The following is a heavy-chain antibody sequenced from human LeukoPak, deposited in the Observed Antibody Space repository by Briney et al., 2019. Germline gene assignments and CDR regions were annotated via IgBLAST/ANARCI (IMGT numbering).Heavy chain of an antibody. CDR2: ISGSGGST. D-gene: IGHD3-10*01. V-gene: IGHV3-23*01. CDR1: GFTFSSYG. J-gene: IGHJ4*02. Sequence: GGSLRLSCTASGFTFSSYGMTCVRQAPGKGLEWVSAISGSGGSTYYADSVKGRFTISRDNSKNTLYLQMNSLRVEDTAVYYCAKLAKYFYGAETFYFFEHWGQGTPVTASS. CDR3: AKLAKYFYGAETFYFFEH.